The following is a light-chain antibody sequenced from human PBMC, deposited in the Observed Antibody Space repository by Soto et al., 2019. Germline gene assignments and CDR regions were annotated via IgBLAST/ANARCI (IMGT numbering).Light chain of an antibody. CDR1: QSVSSSY. CDR3: QQYGSSSWT. CDR2: GAS. Sequence: EIVLTQSPGTLSLSPGERATLSCRASQSVSSSYFAWYQQRFGQAPRLLIYGASSRATGIPDRFSGSGSGTDFTLTISRLEPEDFAVYYCQQYGSSSWTFGHGTKV. V-gene: IGKV3-20*01. J-gene: IGKJ1*01.